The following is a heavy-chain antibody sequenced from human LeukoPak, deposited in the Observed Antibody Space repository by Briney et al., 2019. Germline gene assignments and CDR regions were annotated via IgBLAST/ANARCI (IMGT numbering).Heavy chain of an antibody. CDR2: IIPILGIA. D-gene: IGHD4-23*01. Sequence: ASVKVSCKASGGTFSSYAISWVRQAPGQGLEWMGRIIPILGIANYAQKFQGRVTITADKSTSTAYMELSSLRFEDTAVYYCARDPGGNHALDYWGQGTLVTVSS. V-gene: IGHV1-69*04. CDR1: GGTFSSYA. J-gene: IGHJ4*02. CDR3: ARDPGGNHALDY.